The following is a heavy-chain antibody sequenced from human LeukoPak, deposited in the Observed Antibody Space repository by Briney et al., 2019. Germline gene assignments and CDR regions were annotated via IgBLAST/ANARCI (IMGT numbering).Heavy chain of an antibody. Sequence: ETLSLTCTVSGGSIGSSDYYWGWIRQPPGKGLEWVAGLSGSGGGTNYADSVKGRFTISRDNAENTLYLQMNSLRAEDTAVYFCAKRGVVIRVILVGFHKEAYYFDSWGQGALVTVSS. V-gene: IGHV3-23*01. J-gene: IGHJ4*02. D-gene: IGHD3-10*01. CDR3: AKRGVVIRVILVGFHKEAYYFDS. CDR2: LSGSGGGT. CDR1: GGSIGSSDYY.